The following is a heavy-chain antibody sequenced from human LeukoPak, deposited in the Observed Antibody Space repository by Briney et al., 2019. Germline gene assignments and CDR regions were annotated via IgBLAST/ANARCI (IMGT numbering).Heavy chain of an antibody. CDR2: ISSSGRSI. J-gene: IGHJ6*02. D-gene: IGHD3-16*01. CDR3: ARDLGGPNSYFYYGMDV. CDR1: GFTVSSNY. Sequence: KPGGSLRLSCAASGFTVSSNYMGWVRQAPGKGLEWVSYISSSGRSIYYADSVKGRFTISRDNAENSLYLQMTNLRGEDTAVYYCARDLGGPNSYFYYGMDVWGQGTTVTVSS. V-gene: IGHV3-11*01.